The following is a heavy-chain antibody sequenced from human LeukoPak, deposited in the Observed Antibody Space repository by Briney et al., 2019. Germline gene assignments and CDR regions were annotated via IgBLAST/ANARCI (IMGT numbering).Heavy chain of an antibody. Sequence: RSSETLSLTCTVSGDSISSYYWSWIRQPPGKGLEWIGYIYYSGSTNYNPSLKSRVTISVDTSKNQFSLKLSSVTAADTAVYYCARGQWLVLGFFDYWGQGTLVTVSS. CDR3: ARGQWLVLGFFDY. CDR2: IYYSGST. V-gene: IGHV4-59*12. J-gene: IGHJ4*02. CDR1: GDSISSYY. D-gene: IGHD6-19*01.